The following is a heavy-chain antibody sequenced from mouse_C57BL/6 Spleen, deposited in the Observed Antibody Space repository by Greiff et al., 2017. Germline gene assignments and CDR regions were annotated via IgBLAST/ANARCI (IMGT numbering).Heavy chain of an antibody. CDR1: GYSITSGYD. CDR3: ARGNWVYAMDY. D-gene: IGHD4-1*01. CDR2: ISYSGST. J-gene: IGHJ4*01. Sequence: VQLKQSGPGMVKPSQSLSLTCTVTGYSITSGYDWHWIRHFPGNKLEWMGYISYSGSTNYNPSLKSRISITHDTSKNHFFLKLNSVTTEDTATYYCARGNWVYAMDYWGQGTSVTVSS. V-gene: IGHV3-1*01.